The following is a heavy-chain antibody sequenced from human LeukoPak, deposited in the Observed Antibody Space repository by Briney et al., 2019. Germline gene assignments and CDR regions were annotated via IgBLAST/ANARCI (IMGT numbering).Heavy chain of an antibody. J-gene: IGHJ4*02. CDR2: ISAGGGST. Sequence: PGGSLRLSCAASGSTFSSYAMNWVRQAPGKGLEWVSSISAGGGSTYYADSVKGRFTISRDSSTNTLYLQMTSLRAEDTAVYYCAKAIASAGKPAFDYCGQGTLVTVSS. V-gene: IGHV3-23*01. CDR3: AKAIASAGKPAFDY. CDR1: GSTFSSYA. D-gene: IGHD6-13*01.